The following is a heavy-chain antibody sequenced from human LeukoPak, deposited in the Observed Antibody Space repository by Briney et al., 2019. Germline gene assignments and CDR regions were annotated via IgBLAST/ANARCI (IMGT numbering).Heavy chain of an antibody. Sequence: GGPLRLSCAASGFTVSINYMNWVRQAPGKGLEWVSVIYSDGSTYYADSVKGRFTISRDNSKNTLYLQMNSLRVEDTALYYCARGSWQWLALVDYWGQGTLVTVSS. CDR3: ARGSWQWLALVDY. CDR1: GFTVSINY. CDR2: IYSDGST. D-gene: IGHD6-19*01. J-gene: IGHJ4*02. V-gene: IGHV3-66*01.